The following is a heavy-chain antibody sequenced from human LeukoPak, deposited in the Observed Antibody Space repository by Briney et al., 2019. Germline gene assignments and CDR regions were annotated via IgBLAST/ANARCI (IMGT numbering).Heavy chain of an antibody. J-gene: IGHJ4*02. CDR3: ARGREGMATIDPPDY. CDR2: IYSGGST. CDR1: GFTVSSNY. D-gene: IGHD5-24*01. Sequence: GGSLRLSCAASGFTVSSNYMSWARQAPGKGLEWVSVIYSGGSTYYADSVKGRFTISRHNSKNTLYLQMNSLRAEDTAVYYCARGREGMATIDPPDYWGQGTLVTVSS. V-gene: IGHV3-53*04.